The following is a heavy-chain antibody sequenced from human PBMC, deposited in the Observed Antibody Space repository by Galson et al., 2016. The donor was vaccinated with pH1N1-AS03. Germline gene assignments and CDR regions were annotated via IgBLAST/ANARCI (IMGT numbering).Heavy chain of an antibody. CDR3: ARARTSPGSLAGVGFDI. CDR2: IRSKTYGGTT. CDR1: GFTFGDYP. Sequence: SLRLSCAASGFTFGDYPLTWFRQAPGKGLEWVGFIRSKTYGGTTEYAASVKGRFTISRDDSKSIAHLQLNSLKTEDTAVDYWARARTSPGSLAGVGFDIWGQGTMVTVAS. J-gene: IGHJ3*02. V-gene: IGHV3-49*03.